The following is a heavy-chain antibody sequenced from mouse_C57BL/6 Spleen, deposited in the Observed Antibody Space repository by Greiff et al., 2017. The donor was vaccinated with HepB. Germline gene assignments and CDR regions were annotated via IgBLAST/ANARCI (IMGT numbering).Heavy chain of an antibody. CDR3: ARGDYYGSSYWYFDV. V-gene: IGHV5-16*01. D-gene: IGHD1-1*01. J-gene: IGHJ1*03. CDR2: INYDGSST. CDR1: GFTFSDYY. Sequence: EVQRVESEGGLVQPGSSMKLSCTASGFTFSDYYMAWVRQVPEKGLEWVANINYDGSSTYYLDSLKSRFIISRDNAKNILYLQMSSLKSEDTATYYCARGDYYGSSYWYFDVWGTGTTVTVSS.